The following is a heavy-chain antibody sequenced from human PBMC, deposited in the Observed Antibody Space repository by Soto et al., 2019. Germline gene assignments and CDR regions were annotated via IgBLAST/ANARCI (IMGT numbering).Heavy chain of an antibody. CDR3: VRLVKVGNSYGYIDN. J-gene: IGHJ4*02. D-gene: IGHD5-18*01. V-gene: IGHV4-39*01. CDR2: IYYSGTT. Sequence: PSDTLSLTCTVSGDSITSSSYHWGWIRQPPGKGLEWIGSIYYSGTTFYNPSLKSRVTISVDTSKNQFSLKLSSVTAADTVIYYCVRLVKVGNSYGYIDNWGQGTLVTVSS. CDR1: GDSITSSSYH.